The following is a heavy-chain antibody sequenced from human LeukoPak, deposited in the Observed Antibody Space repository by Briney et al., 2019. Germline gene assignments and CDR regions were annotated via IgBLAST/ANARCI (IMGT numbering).Heavy chain of an antibody. CDR1: GGSISSYY. Sequence: LSLTCNVSGGSISSYYWSWVRQAPGKGLEWVAVIWYDGSNKYYADSVKGRFTISRDNSKNTLYLQMNSLRAEDTAVYYCAKVLGSYYYMDVWGKGTTVTVSS. D-gene: IGHD2/OR15-2a*01. V-gene: IGHV3-33*06. J-gene: IGHJ6*03. CDR3: AKVLGSYYYMDV. CDR2: IWYDGSNK.